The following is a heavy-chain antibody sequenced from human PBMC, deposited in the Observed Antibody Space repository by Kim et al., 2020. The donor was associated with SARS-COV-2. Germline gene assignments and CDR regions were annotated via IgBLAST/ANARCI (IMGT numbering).Heavy chain of an antibody. D-gene: IGHD3-22*01. J-gene: IGHJ4*02. V-gene: IGHV1-2*02. Sequence: ASVKVSCKASGYTFTGYYIHWVRQAPGQGLEWMGWIGCKNGDTNYAQQFQGRVIMTRDASITTASMELRRLRSDDTAVYYCARVAYDSGGYLTRLLDYWGQGALVTVSS. CDR1: GYTFTGYY. CDR2: IGCKNGDT. CDR3: ARVAYDSGGYLTRLLDY.